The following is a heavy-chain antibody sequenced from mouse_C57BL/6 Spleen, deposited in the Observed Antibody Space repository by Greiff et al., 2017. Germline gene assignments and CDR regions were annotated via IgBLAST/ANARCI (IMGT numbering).Heavy chain of an antibody. Sequence: QVQLQQSGPELVKPGASVKISCKASGYAFSSSWMNWVKQRPGTGLEWIGRIYPGDGDTNYNGKFKGKATLTADKYSSTAYMQLSSLTSEDSAVYFCARSGDYDWFAYWGQGTLVTVSA. J-gene: IGHJ3*01. CDR1: GYAFSSSW. V-gene: IGHV1-82*01. CDR2: IYPGDGDT. CDR3: ARSGDYDWFAY. D-gene: IGHD2-4*01.